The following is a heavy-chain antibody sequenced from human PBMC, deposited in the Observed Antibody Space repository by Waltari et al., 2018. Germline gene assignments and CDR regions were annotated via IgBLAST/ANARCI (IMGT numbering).Heavy chain of an antibody. CDR3: ARYDLRTPWDGMDV. D-gene: IGHD3-3*01. CDR1: GFPFGSPW. CDR2: IKQDASEK. Sequence: DVHLVESGGGLVQPGGSLRLSCAASGFPFGSPWMGWVRQAPGKGLQYVASIKQDASEKYYLDSVKGLFTISRDNAENSLSLQMNSLRAEDTAIYYCARYDLRTPWDGMDVWGQGTTVTVSS. J-gene: IGHJ6*02. V-gene: IGHV3-7*03.